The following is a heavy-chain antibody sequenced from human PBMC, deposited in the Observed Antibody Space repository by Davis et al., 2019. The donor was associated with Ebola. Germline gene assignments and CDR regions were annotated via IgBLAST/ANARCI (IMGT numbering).Heavy chain of an antibody. CDR1: GFTFSSYW. Sequence: GESLKISCAASGFTFSSYWMSWVRQAPGKGLEWVANIKQDGSEKYYVDSVKGRFTISRDNAKNSLYLQMNSLRAEDTAVYYCARGGCSSTSCYVRHWFDPWGQGTLVTVSS. V-gene: IGHV3-7*01. J-gene: IGHJ5*02. D-gene: IGHD2-2*01. CDR3: ARGGCSSTSCYVRHWFDP. CDR2: IKQDGSEK.